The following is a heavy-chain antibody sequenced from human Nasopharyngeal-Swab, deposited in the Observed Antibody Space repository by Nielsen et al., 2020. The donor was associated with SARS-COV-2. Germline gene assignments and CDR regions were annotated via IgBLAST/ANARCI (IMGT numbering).Heavy chain of an antibody. J-gene: IGHJ4*02. CDR1: GFTVSSNY. CDR3: ARYSSSWYYFDY. CDR2: IYSGGST. Sequence: GESLKLSCAASGFTVSSNYMSWVRQAPGKGLEWVSVIYSGGSTYYADSVKGRFTISRDNSKNTLYLQMNSLRAEDTAVYYCARYSSSWYYFDYWGQGTLVTVSS. V-gene: IGHV3-66*02. D-gene: IGHD6-13*01.